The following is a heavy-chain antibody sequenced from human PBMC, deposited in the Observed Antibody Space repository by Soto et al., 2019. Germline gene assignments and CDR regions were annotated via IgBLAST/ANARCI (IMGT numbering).Heavy chain of an antibody. CDR2: IYPDDSDT. D-gene: IGHD3-16*02. CDR1: GYTFSTYW. CDR3: AKISDRYPDY. J-gene: IGHJ4*02. Sequence: PGESLKISCKASGYTFSTYWIGWVRQMPGKGLEWMGIIYPDDSDTRYSPSFQGQVTISADKSISTAYLQWSSLKASDTAMYYCAKISDRYPDYWGQGTLVTLSS. V-gene: IGHV5-51*01.